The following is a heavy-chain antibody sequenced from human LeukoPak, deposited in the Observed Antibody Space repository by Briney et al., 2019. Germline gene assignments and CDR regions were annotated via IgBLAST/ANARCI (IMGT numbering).Heavy chain of an antibody. J-gene: IGHJ5*02. D-gene: IGHD2-21*02. CDR3: ARWDCVADCYSNWFDP. Sequence: ATVKVSYKASGYTFTNCFMHWVRQAPGQGLEWIGIINPRGGSTGYAQKFQGRITMTTDMSTRTVYMELSSLESEDTAVYYCARWDCVADCYSNWFDPWGQGTLDTVSS. CDR1: GYTFTNCF. V-gene: IGHV1-46*01. CDR2: INPRGGST.